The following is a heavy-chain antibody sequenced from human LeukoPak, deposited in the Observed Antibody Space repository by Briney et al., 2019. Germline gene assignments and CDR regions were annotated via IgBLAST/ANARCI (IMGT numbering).Heavy chain of an antibody. CDR1: GLTVSSNY. Sequence: GGSLRLSCAASGLTVSSNYMSWVRQAPGKGLVWVSVIYSGGGSTYYTESVKGRFTISRDNSKNTLYLQMNSLRAEDTAVYYCAGTISDAFNIWGQGTVVTVSS. V-gene: IGHV3-66*01. CDR3: AGTISDAFNI. J-gene: IGHJ3*02. D-gene: IGHD1-14*01. CDR2: IYSGGGST.